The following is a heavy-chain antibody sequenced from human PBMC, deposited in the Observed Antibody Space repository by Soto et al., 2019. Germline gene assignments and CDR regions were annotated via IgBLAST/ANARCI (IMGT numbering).Heavy chain of an antibody. CDR1: GFNFSNYT. CDR3: ARAPYVYYGAGSDYFDY. D-gene: IGHD3-10*01. CDR2: ISSSSKFL. J-gene: IGHJ4*02. V-gene: IGHV3-21*02. Sequence: EVQLVESGGGLVKPGGSLRLSCAASGFNFSNYTMNWVRQAPGKGLEWVAFISSSSKFLYYGDSVKGRFTISRDNAKNSLYLQMSSLRDEDTAVYYCARAPYVYYGAGSDYFDYWGQGTLVTVSS.